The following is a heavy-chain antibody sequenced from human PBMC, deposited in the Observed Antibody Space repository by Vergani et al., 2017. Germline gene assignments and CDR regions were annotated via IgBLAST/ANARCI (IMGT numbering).Heavy chain of an antibody. CDR2: MNPNSGNT. D-gene: IGHD3-22*01. J-gene: IGHJ4*02. V-gene: IGHV1-8*01. Sequence: QVQLVQSGAEVKKPGASVKVSCKASGYTFTSYDINWVRQATGQGLEWMGWMNPNSGNTGYAQKFQGRVTMTRSTSISTAYMELSSLRSEDTAVYYCARTISSYYYDSSGXDDYWGQGTLVTVSS. CDR1: GYTFTSYD. CDR3: ARTISSYYYDSSGXDDY.